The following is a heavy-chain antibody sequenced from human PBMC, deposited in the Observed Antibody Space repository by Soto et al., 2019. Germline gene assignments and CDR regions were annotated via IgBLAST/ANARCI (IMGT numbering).Heavy chain of an antibody. V-gene: IGHV1-69*02. CDR3: ATNYGSESIHFDY. D-gene: IGHD3-10*01. Sequence: QVQLVQSGAEVKKPGSPVRVSCTASGDTFNFYTISWVRQVPGQGPEWMGRIIPMLGMSNYAQKFQGRVTIMADKSTSTVYMNLSGLTSEDTAVYYCATNYGSESIHFDYWGQGTLVTVSS. CDR1: GDTFNFYT. CDR2: IIPMLGMS. J-gene: IGHJ4*02.